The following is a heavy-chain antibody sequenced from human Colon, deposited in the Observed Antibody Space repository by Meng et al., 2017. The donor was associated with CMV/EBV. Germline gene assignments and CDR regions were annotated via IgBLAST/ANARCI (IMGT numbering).Heavy chain of an antibody. J-gene: IGHJ4*02. V-gene: IGHV3-30*03. D-gene: IGHD5-24*01. CDR1: GFLFSRDG. CDR2: ISHDGTSE. Sequence: QVQLVESGGGVVQPGTSLRLSCAACGFLFSRDGMHWVRQAPGKGLESVAVISHDGTSEYYADSVRGRFIISRDNSKNTLYLQMNSLGVHDTAVYYCVRDGGGGYNQIDYWGQGTLVTVSS. CDR3: VRDGGGGYNQIDY.